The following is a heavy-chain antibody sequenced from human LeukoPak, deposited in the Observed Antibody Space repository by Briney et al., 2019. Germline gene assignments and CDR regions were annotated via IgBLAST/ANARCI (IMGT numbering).Heavy chain of an antibody. CDR1: GGSISSYY. J-gene: IGHJ4*02. CDR3: ARTVTTARSFDY. V-gene: IGHV4-4*09. Sequence: SETLSLTCTVSGGSISSYYWSWIRQPPGKGLEWIGYIYTSGSTNYNPSLKSRVTISVDTSKNQFSLKLSSVTAADTAVYYCARTVTTARSFDYWGQGTLVTVSS. D-gene: IGHD4-17*01. CDR2: IYTSGST.